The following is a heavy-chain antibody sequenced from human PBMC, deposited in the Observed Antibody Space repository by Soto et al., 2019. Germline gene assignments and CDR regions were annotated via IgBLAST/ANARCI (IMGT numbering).Heavy chain of an antibody. J-gene: IGHJ4*02. CDR1: GFTFSSYA. CDR2: ISGSGGST. D-gene: IGHD3-9*01. Sequence: GGSLRLSCAASGFTFSSYAMSWVRQAPGKGLEWVSAISGSGGSTYYADSVKGRFTISRDNSKNTLYLQMNSLRAEDTAVYYCAKKTKRTRYFDWLSQMYYFDYWGQGTLVTVSS. CDR3: AKKTKRTRYFDWLSQMYYFDY. V-gene: IGHV3-23*01.